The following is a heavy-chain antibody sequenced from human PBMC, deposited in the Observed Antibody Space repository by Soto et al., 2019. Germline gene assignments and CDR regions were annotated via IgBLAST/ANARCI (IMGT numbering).Heavy chain of an antibody. J-gene: IGHJ3*01. Sequence: QVQLVQSGAEVKEPGASMKVSCKASGYTFTDHYINWVRQAPGHAPEYMGWIHPNSGETKYVERFQGRVTMTRDTSISTAYMELTSLRSDDTAVYYCARGGWNYGPGPFDLWGQGTMVTVSS. CDR2: IHPNSGET. D-gene: IGHD1-7*01. CDR3: ARGGWNYGPGPFDL. V-gene: IGHV1-2*02. CDR1: GYTFTDHY.